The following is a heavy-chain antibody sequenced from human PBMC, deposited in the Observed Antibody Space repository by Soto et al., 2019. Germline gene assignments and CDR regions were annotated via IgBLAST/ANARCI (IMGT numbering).Heavy chain of an antibody. Sequence: GGSLRLSCAASGFTFSSYGMHWVRQAPGKGLEWVAVIWYDGSNKYYADSVKGRFTISRDNSKNTLYLQMNSLRAEDTAVYYCARDWRELLSAYPFNPYYYYGMDVWGQGTTVTVSS. CDR1: GFTFSSYG. J-gene: IGHJ6*02. CDR2: IWYDGSNK. V-gene: IGHV3-33*01. CDR3: ARDWRELLSAYPFNPYYYYGMDV. D-gene: IGHD3-10*01.